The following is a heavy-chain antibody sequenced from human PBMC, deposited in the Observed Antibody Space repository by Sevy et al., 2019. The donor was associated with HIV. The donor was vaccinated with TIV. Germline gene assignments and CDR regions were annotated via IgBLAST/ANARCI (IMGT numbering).Heavy chain of an antibody. CDR3: ARVVAYCTGGTCFPGYYYGMDV. V-gene: IGHV3-21*01. J-gene: IGHJ6*02. D-gene: IGHD2-15*01. CDR2: ISSSSSSI. CDR1: GFTFSSYN. Sequence: GGSLRLSCAASGFTFSSYNMNWVRQAPGKGLEWVSSISSSSSSIYYADSVRGRFTISRDNAKNSLYLQMNSLRAEDTALYYCARVVAYCTGGTCFPGYYYGMDVWGRGTTVTVSS.